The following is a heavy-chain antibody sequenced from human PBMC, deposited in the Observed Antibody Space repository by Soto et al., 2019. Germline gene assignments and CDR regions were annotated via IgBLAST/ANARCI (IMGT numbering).Heavy chain of an antibody. D-gene: IGHD3-3*01. CDR1: GYTFTNYF. CDR2: INPGNRIT. V-gene: IGHV1-46*01. Sequence: ASVKVSCKTSGYTFTNYFVHWVRQAPGQGLEWMGAINPGNRITNYALKFQGRVTTTRDTSTNTVYLEWSSLRSEDTAVYSCAKDPNYYDFWAGSYYYHGMDVWGQGTTVTAP. CDR3: AKDPNYYDFWAGSYYYHGMDV. J-gene: IGHJ6*02.